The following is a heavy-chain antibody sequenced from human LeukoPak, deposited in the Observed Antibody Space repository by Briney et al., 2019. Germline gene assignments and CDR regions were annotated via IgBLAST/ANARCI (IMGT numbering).Heavy chain of an antibody. Sequence: KTSETLSLTCAVYGGSFSGYYWRWIRQPPGKGLEWIGYISFGGSPNYSPSLKSRVTMSVDTSENQFSLKLSSVTAADTAVYYCARHEVVVPFFDYWGQGTLVTVSS. CDR1: GGSFSGYY. CDR3: ARHEVVVPFFDY. J-gene: IGHJ4*02. V-gene: IGHV4-59*08. D-gene: IGHD2-15*01. CDR2: ISFGGSP.